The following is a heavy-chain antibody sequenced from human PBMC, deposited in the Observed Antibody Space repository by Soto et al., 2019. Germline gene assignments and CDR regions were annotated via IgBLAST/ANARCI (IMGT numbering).Heavy chain of an antibody. CDR3: ARSGGSAGYYYYYGMDV. V-gene: IGHV5-51*01. Sequence: GESLKISCKGSGYSFTSYWIGWVRQMPGKGLAWMGIIYPGDSDTRYTPSFQGQVTISADKSISTAYLQWSSLKASDTAMYYCARSGGSAGYYYYYGMDVWGQGTTVTVSS. CDR1: GYSFTSYW. D-gene: IGHD3-10*01. CDR2: IYPGDSDT. J-gene: IGHJ6*02.